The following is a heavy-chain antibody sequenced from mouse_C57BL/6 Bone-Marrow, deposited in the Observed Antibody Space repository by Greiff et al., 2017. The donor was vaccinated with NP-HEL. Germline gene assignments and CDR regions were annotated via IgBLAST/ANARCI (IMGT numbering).Heavy chain of an antibody. Sequence: VQLQQSGASVKISCKASGYAFSSYWMNWVKQRPGKGLEWIGQIYPGDGDTNYNGKFKGKATLTADKSSSTAYMQHISLTSEDSAVYFCARHYYGSSYGGFADWGQGTLVTVSA. CDR2: IYPGDGDT. CDR1: GYAFSSYW. CDR3: ARHYYGSSYGGFAD. D-gene: IGHD1-1*01. V-gene: IGHV1-80*01. J-gene: IGHJ3*01.